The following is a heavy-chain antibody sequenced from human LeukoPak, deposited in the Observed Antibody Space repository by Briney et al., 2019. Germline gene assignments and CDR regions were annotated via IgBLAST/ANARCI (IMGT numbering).Heavy chain of an antibody. CDR2: ISCDSRYI. Sequence: GGSLRLSCAASGFTFSSYSMNWVRQAPGKGLEWVSAISCDSRYIYYADSVRGRFTISRDNAENSLYPQMNSLRVEDTAVYYCARAPTVLVGYCSSSSCQADYWGQGTLVTVSS. D-gene: IGHD2-2*01. CDR3: ARAPTVLVGYCSSSSCQADY. J-gene: IGHJ4*02. V-gene: IGHV3-21*01. CDR1: GFTFSSYS.